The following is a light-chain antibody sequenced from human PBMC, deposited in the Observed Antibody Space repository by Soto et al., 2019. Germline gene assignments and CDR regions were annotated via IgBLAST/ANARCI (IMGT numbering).Light chain of an antibody. CDR3: QHYNSYSEA. CDR2: AAS. CDR1: HSVRSN. J-gene: IGKJ1*01. V-gene: IGKV3-15*01. Sequence: ETVMTQSPVTLSLSPGDRATLSCRASHSVRSNLAWYQQKPGQPPRLLIYAASTRATGIPGRFSGSGSGTEFTLTISSLQSEDSAVYYCQHYNSYSEAFGQGTKVELK.